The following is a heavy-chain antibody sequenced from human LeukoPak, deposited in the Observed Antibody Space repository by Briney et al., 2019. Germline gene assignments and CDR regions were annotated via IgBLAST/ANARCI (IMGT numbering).Heavy chain of an antibody. CDR2: IHYSGST. Sequence: PSETLSLTCSVSGGSISSYYWSWIRQPPGKGLECIGYIHYSGSTYYNPSLKSRVTISVDTSKNQFSLKLSSVTAADTAVYYCASLENSGYTNAFETWGQGTPVVVSS. D-gene: IGHD3-22*01. J-gene: IGHJ3*02. CDR1: GGSISSYY. V-gene: IGHV4-59*08. CDR3: ASLENSGYTNAFET.